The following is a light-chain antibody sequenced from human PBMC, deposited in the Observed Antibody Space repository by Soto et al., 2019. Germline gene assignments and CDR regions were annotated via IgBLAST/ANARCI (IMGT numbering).Light chain of an antibody. CDR3: QSYDSSLSGNVV. CDR1: SSNVGAGYV. J-gene: IGLJ2*01. Sequence: QSVLTQPPSVSGSPGQTVTISCTGSSSNVGAGYVVHWYQQHPGTAPKLLIYGNSNRPSGVPDRFSGSKSGTSASLAITGLQAEDEADYYCQSYDSSLSGNVVFGGGTKLTVL. V-gene: IGLV1-40*01. CDR2: GNS.